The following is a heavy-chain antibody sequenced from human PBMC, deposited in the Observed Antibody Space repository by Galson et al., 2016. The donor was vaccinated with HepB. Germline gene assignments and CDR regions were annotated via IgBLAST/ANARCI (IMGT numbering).Heavy chain of an antibody. CDR1: GGSINSTSSY. CDR3: ARHPYYYSTGYYLSNNWFDP. J-gene: IGHJ5*02. V-gene: IGHV4-39*01. Sequence: SETLSLTCTVSGGSINSTSSYWGWIRQPPGKGLEWIGSMYYSGNTFYNPSLILRVTISVGTSKNQFSMKVTSVTAEDPAEYYCARHPYYYSTGYYLSNNWFDPWGQGTLVTVSS. D-gene: IGHD3-22*01. CDR2: MYYSGNT.